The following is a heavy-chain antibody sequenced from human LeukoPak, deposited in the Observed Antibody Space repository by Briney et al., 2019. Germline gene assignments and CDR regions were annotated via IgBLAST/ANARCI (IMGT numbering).Heavy chain of an antibody. CDR1: VFTFSSYW. CDR3: ARSGVVVAATKLYYYYYYMDV. D-gene: IGHD2-15*01. J-gene: IGHJ6*03. Sequence: GGSLRLSCAASVFTFSSYWMHWVRQAPGKGLVWVSRINSDGSSTSYADSVKGRFTISRDNAKNTLYLQMNSLRAEDTAVYYCARSGVVVAATKLYYYYYYMDVWGKGTTVTVSS. V-gene: IGHV3-74*01. CDR2: INSDGSST.